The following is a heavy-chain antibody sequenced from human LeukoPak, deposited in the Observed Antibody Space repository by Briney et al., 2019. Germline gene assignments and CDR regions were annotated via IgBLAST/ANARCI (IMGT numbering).Heavy chain of an antibody. V-gene: IGHV3-21*01. CDR1: GFTFSSHS. CDR3: ARSYSSSPSFDP. D-gene: IGHD6-6*01. CDR2: ISSSSSYI. Sequence: GGSLRLSCAASGFTFSSHSMNWVRQAPGKGLEWVSSISSSSSYIYYADSVKGRFTISRDNAKNSLYLQMNSLRAEDTAVYYCARSYSSSPSFDPWGQGTLVTVSS. J-gene: IGHJ5*02.